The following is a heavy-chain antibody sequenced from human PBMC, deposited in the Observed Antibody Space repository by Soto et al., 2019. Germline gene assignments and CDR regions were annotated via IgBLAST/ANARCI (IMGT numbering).Heavy chain of an antibody. V-gene: IGHV4-39*01. CDR1: GGSISNTSFH. CDR2: LYYSGST. CDR3: ARLGYCTSTRCSSSPYYYMDV. Sequence: QLQLQESGPGLVKPSETLSLTCSVSGGSISNTSFHWGWIRQPPGKGLEWIGSLYYSGSTYYNPSFESRVAISVDRSKNQFSLKLTSVTGADTAVYYCARLGYCTSTRCSSSPYYYMDVWGRGTTVTVSS. J-gene: IGHJ6*03. D-gene: IGHD2-2*01.